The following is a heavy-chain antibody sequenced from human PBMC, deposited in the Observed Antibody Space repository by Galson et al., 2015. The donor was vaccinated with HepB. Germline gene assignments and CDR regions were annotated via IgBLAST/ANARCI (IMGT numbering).Heavy chain of an antibody. Sequence: SLRLSCAASGFTFSSYGMHWVRQAPGKGLEWVAVIWYDGSNKYYADSVKGRFTISRGNSKNTLYLQMNSLRAEDTAVYYCARVPNDYIWGSYRQPGGDYWGQGTLVTVSS. CDR1: GFTFSSYG. J-gene: IGHJ4*02. D-gene: IGHD3-16*02. CDR3: ARVPNDYIWGSYRQPGGDY. CDR2: IWYDGSNK. V-gene: IGHV3-33*01.